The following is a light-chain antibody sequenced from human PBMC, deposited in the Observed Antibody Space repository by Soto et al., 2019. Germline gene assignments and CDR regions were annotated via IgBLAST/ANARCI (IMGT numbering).Light chain of an antibody. CDR2: GAS. CDR3: HSYNSIPRT. J-gene: IGKJ1*01. Sequence: DIQMAQSPYSLSASIGDRGPITCRASQCISAHLAWYQQRPGNAPNLLIYGASILQSGVPSRCSGSGSGTHFTLTISSLHPEDFATYYCHSYNSIPRTVGQGTTVEIK. CDR1: QCISAH. V-gene: IGKV1-27*01.